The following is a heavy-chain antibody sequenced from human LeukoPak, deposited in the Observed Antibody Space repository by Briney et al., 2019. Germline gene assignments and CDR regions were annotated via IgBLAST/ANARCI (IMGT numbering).Heavy chain of an antibody. CDR1: GYRFTSYW. J-gene: IGHJ4*02. V-gene: IGHV5-51*01. CDR2: IYLGDSET. CDR3: ARKLLSSSDFDY. D-gene: IGHD6-6*01. Sequence: GESLKISCKGSGYRFTSYWIGWVRQMPGKGLEWMGIIYLGDSETRYSPSFQGQVTISADKSISTAYLQWSSLKASDTAMYYCARKLLSSSDFDYWGRGTLVTVSS.